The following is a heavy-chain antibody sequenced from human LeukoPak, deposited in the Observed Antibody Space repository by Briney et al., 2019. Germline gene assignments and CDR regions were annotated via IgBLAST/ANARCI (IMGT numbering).Heavy chain of an antibody. CDR3: ARDDVRGLMFNAFDI. CDR1: GYTFTSYG. D-gene: IGHD3-10*01. Sequence: ASVKVSCKASGYTFTSYGISWVRQAPGQGLEWMGWISAYNGNTNYAQKLQGRVTMTTDTSTSTAYTELRSLRSDDTAVYYCARDDVRGLMFNAFDIWGQGTVVTVSS. V-gene: IGHV1-18*01. J-gene: IGHJ3*02. CDR2: ISAYNGNT.